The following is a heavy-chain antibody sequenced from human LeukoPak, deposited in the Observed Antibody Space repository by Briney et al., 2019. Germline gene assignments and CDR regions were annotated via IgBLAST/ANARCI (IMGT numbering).Heavy chain of an antibody. J-gene: IGHJ6*03. CDR3: ARDKAGAVYYYMDV. V-gene: IGHV4-31*03. CDR1: GGSISSGGYY. CDR2: IYYSGST. D-gene: IGHD6-13*01. Sequence: SETLSLTCTVSGGSISSGGYYWSWIRQHPGKGLEWIGSIYYSGSTYYNPSLKSRVTISVDTSKNQLSLKLSSVTAADTAVYYCARDKAGAVYYYMDVWGKGTTVTVSS.